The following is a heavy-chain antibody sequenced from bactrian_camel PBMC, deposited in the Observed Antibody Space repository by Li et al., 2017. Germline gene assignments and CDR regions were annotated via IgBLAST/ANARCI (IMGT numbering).Heavy chain of an antibody. CDR1: GFTFSRLY. CDR3: INPRCNGDSCWFSY. Sequence: VQLVESGGGLVQPGGSLRLSCVASGFTFSRLYMHWVRQAPGKGLEWVSGINNDGDTTYYTDSLKGRFTISRDNAKNTLYLQLNSLKIEDTGLYYCINPRCNGDSCWFSYWGQGTQVTVS. CDR2: INNDGDTT. D-gene: IGHD6*01. J-gene: IGHJ4*01. V-gene: IGHV3S1*01.